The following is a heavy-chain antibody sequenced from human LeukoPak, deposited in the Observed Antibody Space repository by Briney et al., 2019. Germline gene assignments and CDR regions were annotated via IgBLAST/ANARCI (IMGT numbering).Heavy chain of an antibody. CDR2: ISGNSDKT. CDR1: GFTFSTTG. V-gene: IGHV3-23*01. D-gene: IGHD6-6*01. CDR3: AKTASSSGE. J-gene: IGHJ4*02. Sequence: PGGSLRLSCAASGFTFSTTGMSWVRQAPGKGLEWDSGISGNSDKTYYTDSVKGRFSVFRDNSRNTLYLQMNNVRVEDTALYYCAKTASSSGEWGQGTLVTVSS.